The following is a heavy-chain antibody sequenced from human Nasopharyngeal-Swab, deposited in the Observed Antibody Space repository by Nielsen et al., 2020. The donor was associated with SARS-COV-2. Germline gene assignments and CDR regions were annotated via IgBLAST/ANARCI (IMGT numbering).Heavy chain of an antibody. V-gene: IGHV3-30-3*01. CDR1: GFTFSSYA. Sequence: GESLKISCAASGFTFSSYAMYWVRQAPGKGLEWVAVISYDGSNKYYADSVKGRFTISRDNSKNTLYLQMNSLRAEDTAVYYCARDPDDSSRDAFDIWGQGTMVTVSS. J-gene: IGHJ3*02. CDR3: ARDPDDSSRDAFDI. CDR2: ISYDGSNK. D-gene: IGHD3-22*01.